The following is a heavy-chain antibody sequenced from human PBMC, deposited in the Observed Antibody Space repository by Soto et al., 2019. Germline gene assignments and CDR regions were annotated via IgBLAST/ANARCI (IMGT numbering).Heavy chain of an antibody. V-gene: IGHV3-74*01. Sequence: EVQLVESGGGLVQPGGSLRLSCAASGFTFSRYWMHWVRQAPGKGLVWVSSISTDASSTSYADPVKGRFTISRDNAKNTLYLKMNSVRAEDTAVYYCARLPNKSPQNWGQGTLVIVSP. CDR3: ARLPNKSPQN. CDR1: GFTFSRYW. CDR2: ISTDASST. J-gene: IGHJ4*02.